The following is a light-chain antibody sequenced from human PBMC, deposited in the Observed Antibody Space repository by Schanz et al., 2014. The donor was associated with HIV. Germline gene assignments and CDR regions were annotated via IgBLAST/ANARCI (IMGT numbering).Light chain of an antibody. CDR3: QQYNDWPPIT. CDR2: GAS. V-gene: IGKV3D-15*01. CDR1: QSLGGS. J-gene: IGKJ5*01. Sequence: EIVLTQSPGSLSLSPGERATLSCRASQSLGGSQLAWYQHKPGQAPRLLIYGASTRATGIPDRFSGSGSGTEFTLTISSLQSEDFAVYYCQQYNDWPPITFGQGTRLDIK.